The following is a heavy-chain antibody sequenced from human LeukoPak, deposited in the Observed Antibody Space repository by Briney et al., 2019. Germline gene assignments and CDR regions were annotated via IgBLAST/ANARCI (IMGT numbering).Heavy chain of an antibody. CDR1: GGPISSYY. V-gene: IGHV4-4*07. CDR3: ARDHAYPVWFDP. Sequence: SETLSLACTVSGGPISSYYWSWIRQPAGKGLEWIGRIYTSGSTNYNPSLKSRVTMSVDTSKNQFSLKLSSVTAADTAVYYCARDHAYPVWFDPWGQGTLVTVSS. CDR2: IYTSGST. J-gene: IGHJ5*02.